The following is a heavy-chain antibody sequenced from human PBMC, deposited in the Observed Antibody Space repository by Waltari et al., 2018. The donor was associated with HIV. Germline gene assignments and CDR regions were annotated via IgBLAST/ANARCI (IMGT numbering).Heavy chain of an antibody. V-gene: IGHV3-74*01. J-gene: IGHJ6*02. CDR2: IYNEVGVS. CDR1: GFVFGSHW. D-gene: IGHD2-8*01. Sequence: LVESGGTTVQPGGSLRLSCTASGFVFGSHWMHWVRHSPGGGLVWVSRIYNEVGVSKYANSVKGRFTLSIDNTKNMLFLEMKSLRGEDSGIYYCVKDVAVTHYGVYYSGLDVWGQGTTVTV. CDR3: VKDVAVTHYGVYYSGLDV.